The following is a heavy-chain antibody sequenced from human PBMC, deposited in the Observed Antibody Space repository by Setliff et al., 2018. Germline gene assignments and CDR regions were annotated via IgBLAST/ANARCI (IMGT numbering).Heavy chain of an antibody. Sequence: ASVKVSCKASGYTFNNYGVAWVRQAPGQGLDWMGWVTIYNGNTKYAQNLQGRLTLSTDRSTSTVYMELGSLTTDDTAIYYCARVESMVRGKNILRHFDYWGQGTQFTVSS. CDR2: VTIYNGNT. J-gene: IGHJ4*02. CDR3: ARVESMVRGKNILRHFDY. CDR1: GYTFNNYG. V-gene: IGHV1-18*01. D-gene: IGHD3-10*01.